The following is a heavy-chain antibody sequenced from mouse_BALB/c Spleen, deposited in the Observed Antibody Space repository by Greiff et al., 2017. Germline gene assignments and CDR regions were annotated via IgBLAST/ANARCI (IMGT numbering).Heavy chain of an antibody. V-gene: IGHV1-9*01. CDR1: GYTFSSYW. CDR2: ILPGSGST. J-gene: IGHJ2*01. CDR3: ARRRAYYGNYGYFDY. D-gene: IGHD2-10*01. Sequence: QVQLQQSGAELMKPGASVKISCKATGYTFSSYWIEWVKQRPGHGLEWIGEILPGSGSTNYNEKFKGKATFTADTSSNTAYMQLSSLTSEDSAVYYCARRRAYYGNYGYFDYWGQGTTLTVSS.